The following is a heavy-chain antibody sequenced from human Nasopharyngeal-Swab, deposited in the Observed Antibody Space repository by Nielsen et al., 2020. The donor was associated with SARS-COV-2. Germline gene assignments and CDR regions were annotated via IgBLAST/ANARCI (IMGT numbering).Heavy chain of an antibody. CDR2: ISYDGSNN. Sequence: VRQAPGKGLEWVAVISYDGSNNYYADSVKGRFTISRDNSKNTLYLQMNSLRAEDTAVYYCAKDLDDSSAYTRYGMDVWGQGTTVTVSS. CDR3: AKDLDDSSAYTRYGMDV. D-gene: IGHD3-22*01. J-gene: IGHJ6*02. V-gene: IGHV3-30*18.